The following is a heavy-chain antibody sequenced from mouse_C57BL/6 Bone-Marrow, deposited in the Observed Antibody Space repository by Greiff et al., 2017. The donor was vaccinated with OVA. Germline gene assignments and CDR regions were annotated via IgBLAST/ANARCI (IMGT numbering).Heavy chain of an antibody. J-gene: IGHJ4*01. CDR1: GYTFTDYY. CDR2: INPYNGGT. D-gene: IGHD1-1*01. Sequence: EVQLQQSGPVLVKPGASVKMSCKASGYTFTDYYMNWVKQSHGKSLEWIGVINPYNGGTSYNQKFKGKATLTVDKSSSTAYMELNSLTSEDSAVYYCARRRYYGSSSYYAMDYWGQGTSVTVSS. CDR3: ARRRYYGSSSYYAMDY. V-gene: IGHV1-19*01.